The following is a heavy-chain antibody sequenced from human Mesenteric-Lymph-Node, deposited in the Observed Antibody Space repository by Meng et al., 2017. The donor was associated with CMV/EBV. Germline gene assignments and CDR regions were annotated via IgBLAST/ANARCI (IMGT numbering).Heavy chain of an antibody. CDR2: INPNSGGT. J-gene: IGHJ4*02. V-gene: IGHV1-2*02. Sequence: ASGYTFTGYYMHWVRQAPGQGPEWMGWINPNSGGTNYAQKFQGRVTMTRDTSISTAYMELGRLRFDDTAVYYCARDWYYDSSGYLFLWGQGSLVTVSS. CDR3: ARDWYYDSSGYLFL. CDR1: GYTFTGYY. D-gene: IGHD3-22*01.